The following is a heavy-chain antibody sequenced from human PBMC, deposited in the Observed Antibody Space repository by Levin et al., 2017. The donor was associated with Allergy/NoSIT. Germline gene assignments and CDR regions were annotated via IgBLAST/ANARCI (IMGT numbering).Heavy chain of an antibody. CDR2: IYYSGST. Sequence: LRLSCTVSGGSISGGGYHWTWIRQHPEKGLEWIGYIYYSGSTFYNPSLKSRLMISVYTSKNQFSLNVSSVTAADTAVYYCAREDGSTFDFWGQGALVTVA. D-gene: IGHD2-2*03. CDR3: AREDGSTFDF. CDR1: GGSISGGGYH. J-gene: IGHJ4*02. V-gene: IGHV4-31*03.